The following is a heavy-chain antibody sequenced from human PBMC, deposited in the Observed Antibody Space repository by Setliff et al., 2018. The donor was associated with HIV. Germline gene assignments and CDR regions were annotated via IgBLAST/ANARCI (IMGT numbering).Heavy chain of an antibody. CDR3: VRGDVAFLGVLSPLAV. CDR2: VSFEGGNK. V-gene: IGHV3-30-3*01. D-gene: IGHD1-26*01. CDR1: TFPFSNYD. Sequence: GESLKISCAASTFPFSNYDIQWVRQAPGKGLEWVAFVSFEGGNKYYADSVKGRFTISRDISKNTVYLQMNSLRPEDTAVYFCVRGDVAFLGVLSPLAVWGQGTMVTVS. J-gene: IGHJ3*01.